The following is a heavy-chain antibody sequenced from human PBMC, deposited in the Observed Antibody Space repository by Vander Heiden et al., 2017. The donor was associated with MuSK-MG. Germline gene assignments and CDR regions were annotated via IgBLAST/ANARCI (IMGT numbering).Heavy chain of an antibody. Sequence: QLQLQESGPGLVEPSETLSLTCTVPGGSITSSSFSWGWIRQPPGKGLEWIGTIFYTGTTYYNPSLNSRVTISIDTSKSQFSLKLSSVTVADTAVYYCARHWGTAAAVPPDYWGQGALVTVSS. CDR2: IFYTGTT. CDR1: GGSITSSSFS. J-gene: IGHJ4*02. CDR3: ARHWGTAAAVPPDY. V-gene: IGHV4-39*01. D-gene: IGHD6-13*01.